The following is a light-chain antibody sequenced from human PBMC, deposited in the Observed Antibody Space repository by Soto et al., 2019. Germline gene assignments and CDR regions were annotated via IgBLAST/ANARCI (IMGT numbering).Light chain of an antibody. CDR3: QHYNSYGT. CDR2: KAS. V-gene: IGKV1-5*03. Sequence: DIQMTQSPSTLSASVGDRVTITSRASQSISSWLAWYQQKPGKAPKLLIYKASSLESGVPSRFSGSGSGTEFTLTITSLQPDDFATYYCQHYNSYGTFCQGTKVEI. CDR1: QSISSW. J-gene: IGKJ1*01.